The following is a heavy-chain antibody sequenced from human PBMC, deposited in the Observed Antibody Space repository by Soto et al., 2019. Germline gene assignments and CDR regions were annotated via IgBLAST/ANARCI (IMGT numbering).Heavy chain of an antibody. V-gene: IGHV4-59*12. CDR3: ARDRRLTSYCSGGSCYVY. J-gene: IGHJ4*02. CDR2: ICHSGTT. CDR1: GGSIRSYC. Sequence: SETLSLTCTVSGGSIRSYCWTWIRQPPEEGLEWIGCICHSGTTNYNPSLKSRVTISVDKSKNQFSLKLSSVTAADTAVYYCARDRRLTSYCSGGSCYVYWGQGTLVT. D-gene: IGHD2-15*01.